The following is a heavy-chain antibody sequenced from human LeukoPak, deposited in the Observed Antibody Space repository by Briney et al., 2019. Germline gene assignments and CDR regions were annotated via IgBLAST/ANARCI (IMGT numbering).Heavy chain of an antibody. CDR3: ARQISDYYYYYMDV. CDR1: GGSISSSNYY. J-gene: IGHJ6*03. V-gene: IGHV4-39*01. CDR2: IYYSGTT. D-gene: IGHD3-10*01. Sequence: SEXXSLTCTVSGGSISSSNYYWGWIRQPPGKGLEWIGTIYYSGTTYYNPSLESRVTISEETYKNQFSLTLRSVTAADTAVYYCARQISDYYYYYMDVWGKGTTVTVSS.